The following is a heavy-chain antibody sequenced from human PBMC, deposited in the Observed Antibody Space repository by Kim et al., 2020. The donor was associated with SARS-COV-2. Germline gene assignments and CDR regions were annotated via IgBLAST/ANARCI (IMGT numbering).Heavy chain of an antibody. CDR1: GGSISSSSYY. CDR3: ARHEPVLGQQLCDLAWFDP. D-gene: IGHD6-13*01. Sequence: SETLSLTCTVSGGSISSSSYYWGWIRQPPGKGLEWIGSIYYSGSTYYNPSLKSRVTISVDTSKNQFSLKLSSVTAADTAVYYCARHEPVLGQQLCDLAWFDPWGQGTLVTVSS. J-gene: IGHJ5*02. CDR2: IYYSGST. V-gene: IGHV4-39*01.